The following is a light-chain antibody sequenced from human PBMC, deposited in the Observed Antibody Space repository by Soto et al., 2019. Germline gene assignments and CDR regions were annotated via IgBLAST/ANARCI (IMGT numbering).Light chain of an antibody. CDR3: AAWDDSLIGLV. CDR1: SSNIGINS. CDR2: GSN. V-gene: IGLV1-44*01. J-gene: IGLJ3*02. Sequence: QSVLTQPPSASGTPGQRVTISCSGSSSNIGINSASWYQQLPGTAPKLLIYGSNQRPSGVPDRFSGSKSGTSASLAINGLQSEDEADYYCAAWDDSLIGLVFGGGTKLTVL.